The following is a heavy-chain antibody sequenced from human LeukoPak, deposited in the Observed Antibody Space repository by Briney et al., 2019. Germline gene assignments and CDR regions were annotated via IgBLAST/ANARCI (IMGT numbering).Heavy chain of an antibody. D-gene: IGHD3-3*01. CDR1: GFTFTIFG. J-gene: IGHJ3*02. V-gene: IGHV3-48*01. CDR2: IDARSGIT. CDR3: ARTYDFGRGPPGDAFDN. Sequence: GGSLRLSCTTSGFTFTIFGLNWVRQAPGKGPEWVSSIDARSGITYYADSVQGRFTISRDDARESVFLQMDGLRVDDTAVYYCARTYDFGRGPPGDAFDNWGPGTWVIVSA.